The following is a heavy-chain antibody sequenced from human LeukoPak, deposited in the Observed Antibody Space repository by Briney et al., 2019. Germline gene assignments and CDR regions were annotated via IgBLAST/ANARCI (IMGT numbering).Heavy chain of an antibody. CDR2: ISSSSSYI. CDR3: ARDPSTIAVAGTYVY. Sequence: GGSLRLSCAASGFTFSSYSMNWVRQAPGKGLEWVSSISSSSSYICYADSMKGRFTISRDNAKNSLYLQMNSLRAEDTAVYYCARDPSTIAVAGTYVYRGQGTLVTVSS. D-gene: IGHD6-19*01. J-gene: IGHJ4*02. CDR1: GFTFSSYS. V-gene: IGHV3-21*01.